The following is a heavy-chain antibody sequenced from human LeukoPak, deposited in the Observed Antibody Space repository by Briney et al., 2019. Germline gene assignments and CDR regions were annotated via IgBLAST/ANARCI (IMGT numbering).Heavy chain of an antibody. D-gene: IGHD2-15*01. CDR1: GGSFRGYY. CDR3: ARTKIVVVVAAHPYYFDY. CDR2: INHSGST. Sequence: SETLSLTCAVYGGSFRGYYWSWIRQPPGKGLEWIGEINHSGSTNYNPSLKSRVTISVDTSKNQFSLKLSSVTAADTAVYYCARTKIVVVVAAHPYYFDYWGQGTLVTVSS. V-gene: IGHV4-34*01. J-gene: IGHJ4*02.